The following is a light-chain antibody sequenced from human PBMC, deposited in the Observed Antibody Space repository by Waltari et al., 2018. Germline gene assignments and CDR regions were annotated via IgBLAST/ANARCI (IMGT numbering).Light chain of an antibody. CDR1: SGHSSYA. CDR3: QTWGTGPRV. CDR2: VNSDGRH. V-gene: IGLV4-69*01. J-gene: IGLJ2*01. Sequence: QVVLTQSPSASASLGASVKLTCTLRSGHSSYAIAWHQQQPEKGPRYLMTVNSDGRHNKGDGLPSRFAGSSSGAERYLIISGLQSEDEADYYCQTWGTGPRVFGGGTKMTVL.